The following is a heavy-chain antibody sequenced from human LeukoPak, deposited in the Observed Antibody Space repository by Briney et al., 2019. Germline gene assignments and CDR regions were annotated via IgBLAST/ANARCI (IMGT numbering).Heavy chain of an antibody. D-gene: IGHD6-19*01. CDR2: ISAYNGNT. CDR3: AREEKDSSGWYDNWFDP. V-gene: IGHV1-18*01. Sequence: ASVKVSCKASGYTFTSYGISWVRQAPGQGLEWMGWISAYNGNTNYAQKLQGRVTMTTDTSTSTAYMELRSLRSDDTAVYYCAREEKDSSGWYDNWFDPWGQGTLVTVSS. CDR1: GYTFTSYG. J-gene: IGHJ5*02.